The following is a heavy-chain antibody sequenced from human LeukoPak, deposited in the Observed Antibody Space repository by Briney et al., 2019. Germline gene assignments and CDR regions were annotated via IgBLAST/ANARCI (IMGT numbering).Heavy chain of an antibody. D-gene: IGHD3-3*01. V-gene: IGHV3-48*04. CDR1: GFTLSHFS. J-gene: IGHJ4*02. CDR3: AGNDYDFWSGYHY. CDR2: ISSSSTTI. Sequence: GGSLRLACAASGFTLSHFSMNWVRQAPGKGLEWISYISSSSTTIYYADSVKGRFAISGDNAKNSLSLQMNSLRAEDTAVYYCAGNDYDFWSGYHYWGQGTLVTVSS.